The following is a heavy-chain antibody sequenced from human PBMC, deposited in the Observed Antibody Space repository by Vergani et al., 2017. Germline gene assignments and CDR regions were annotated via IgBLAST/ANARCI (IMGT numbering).Heavy chain of an antibody. CDR2: ISWNSGSI. J-gene: IGHJ3*02. V-gene: IGHV3-9*01. CDR1: GFTFDDYA. D-gene: IGHD3-3*01. Sequence: EVQLVESGGGLVQPGRSLRLSCAASGFTFDDYAMHWVRQAPGKGLEWVSGISWNSGSIGYADSVKGRFTISRDNAKNSLYLQMNSLRAEDTALYYCAKEGVEKDAFDIWGRGTMVTVSS. CDR3: AKEGVEKDAFDI.